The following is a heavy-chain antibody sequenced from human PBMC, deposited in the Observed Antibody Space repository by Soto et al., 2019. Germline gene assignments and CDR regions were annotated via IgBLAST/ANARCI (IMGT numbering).Heavy chain of an antibody. J-gene: IGHJ6*02. CDR2: IGSSSSFI. Sequence: EVQLVQSGGGLVKPGGSLRLSCAASGFTFDTYNMNWVRQTPGQGLEWVSSIGSSSSFIYYSGSVRGRFTVSRDNAKNSLYLQLSSLRAGDAAVYYCGRSISGWTGPYYYYAMDVWGQGTSVTVSS. V-gene: IGHV3-21*02. D-gene: IGHD3-3*02. CDR3: GRSISGWTGPYYYYAMDV. CDR1: GFTFDTYN.